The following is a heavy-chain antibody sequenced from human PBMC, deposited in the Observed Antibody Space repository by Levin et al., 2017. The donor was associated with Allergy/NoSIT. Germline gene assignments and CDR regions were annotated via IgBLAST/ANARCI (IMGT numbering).Heavy chain of an antibody. CDR3: ARDRVYSSGGAPFDY. CDR1: GFTFSSYS. D-gene: IGHD6-19*01. J-gene: IGHJ4*02. CDR2: ISSSSSTI. V-gene: IGHV3-48*02. Sequence: PGGSLRLSCAASGFTFSSYSMNWVRQAPGKGLEWVSYISSSSSTIYYADSVKGRFTISRDNAKNSLYLQMNSLRDEDTAVYYCARDRVYSSGGAPFDYWGQGTLVTVSS.